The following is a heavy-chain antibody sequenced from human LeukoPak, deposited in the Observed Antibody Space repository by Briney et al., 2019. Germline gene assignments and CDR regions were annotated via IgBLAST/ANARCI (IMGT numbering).Heavy chain of an antibody. V-gene: IGHV3-30*02. J-gene: IGHJ5*02. D-gene: IGHD1-14*01. CDR3: AKDTTPPKAGFDP. Sequence: GGSLRLSCAASGFTFSSYVMHWVRQAPGKGLEWVAFIRYDGSNKYYADSVKGRFTISRDNSKNTLYLQMNSLRAEDTAVYYCAKDTTPPKAGFDPWGQGTLVTVSP. CDR1: GFTFSSYV. CDR2: IRYDGSNK.